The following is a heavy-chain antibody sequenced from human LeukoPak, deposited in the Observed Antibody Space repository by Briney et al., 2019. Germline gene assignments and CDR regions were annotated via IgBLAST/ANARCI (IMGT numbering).Heavy chain of an antibody. CDR2: IGTAGDT. CDR3: ARAGTSVYYLGGAFNV. V-gene: IGHV3-13*04. D-gene: IGHD3-22*01. Sequence: GGSLRLSCAASGFTFSSYDMHWVRQETGKGLEWVAAIGTAGDTYYPGSVKGRFTISRENAKNSLYLQMNSLRAGDTAVYYCARAGTSVYYLGGAFNVWGQGTMVTVSS. J-gene: IGHJ3*01. CDR1: GFTFSSYD.